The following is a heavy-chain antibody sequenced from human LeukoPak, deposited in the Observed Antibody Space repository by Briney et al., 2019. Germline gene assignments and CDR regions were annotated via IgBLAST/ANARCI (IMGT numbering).Heavy chain of an antibody. CDR2: INPNSGGT. V-gene: IGHV1-2*02. CDR3: ARDGVTIFGVVTPPSYYYYGMDV. D-gene: IGHD3-3*01. Sequence: ASVKVSCKASGYTFTGYYMHWVRQAPGQGLEWMGWINPNSGGTNYAQKFQGRVTMTRDTSISTAYMELSRLRSDDTAVYYCARDGVTIFGVVTPPSYYYYGMDVWGQGTTVTVSS. CDR1: GYTFTGYY. J-gene: IGHJ6*02.